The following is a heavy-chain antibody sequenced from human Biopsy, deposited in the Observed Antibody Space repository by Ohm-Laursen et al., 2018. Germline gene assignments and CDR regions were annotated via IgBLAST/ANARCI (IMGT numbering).Heavy chain of an antibody. CDR1: GYSISSGYY. CDR2: IYHSGST. V-gene: IGHV4-38-2*01. Sequence: GTLSLTCGVSGYSISSGYYWGWIRQPPGKGLEWIGSIYHSGSTYYNPSLKSRVTISVDTSKNQFSLKLSSVTAADTAGYYCARGQALKSFDYWGQGTLVTVSS. J-gene: IGHJ4*02. CDR3: ARGQALKSFDY.